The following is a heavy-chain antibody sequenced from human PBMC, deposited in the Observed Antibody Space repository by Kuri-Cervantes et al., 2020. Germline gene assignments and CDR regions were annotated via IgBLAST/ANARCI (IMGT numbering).Heavy chain of an antibody. CDR1: GFTFSSYW. CDR3: AGDHATSWSVRDS. J-gene: IGHJ4*02. V-gene: IGHV3-74*01. D-gene: IGHD2-2*01. Sequence: GGSLRLFCAASGFTFSSYWMHWVRQAPGKGLVWVSRINSDGSSTSYADSVKGRFTISRDNAKNTLYLQMNSLRAEDTAMYYCAGDHATSWSVRDSWGQGTLVTVSS. CDR2: INSDGSST.